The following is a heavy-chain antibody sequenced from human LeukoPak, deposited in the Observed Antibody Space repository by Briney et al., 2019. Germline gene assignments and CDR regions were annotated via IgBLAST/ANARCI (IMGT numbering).Heavy chain of an antibody. CDR3: ARDLGSTLGYCSGGSCLSGYYFDY. CDR1: GGSISSYY. CDR2: IYTSGST. D-gene: IGHD2-15*01. V-gene: IGHV4-4*07. J-gene: IGHJ4*02. Sequence: PSETLSLTCTVSGGSISSYYWSWIRQPAGKGLEWIGRIYTSGSTNYNPSLKSRVTMSVDTSKNQFSLKLSSVTAADTAVYYCARDLGSTLGYCSGGSCLSGYYFDYWGQGTLVTVSS.